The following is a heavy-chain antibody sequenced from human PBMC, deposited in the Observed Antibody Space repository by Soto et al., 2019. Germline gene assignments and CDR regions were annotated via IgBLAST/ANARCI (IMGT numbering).Heavy chain of an antibody. D-gene: IGHD3-3*02. CDR2: INAGNGNT. J-gene: IGHJ6*02. V-gene: IGHV1-3*01. CDR1: GYTFTSYA. CDR3: AREEPAFRTTGMDV. Sequence: ASVKVSCKASGYTFTSYAMHWVRQAPGQRLEWMGWINAGNGNTKYSQKFQGRVTITRDTSASTAYMELSSLRSEDTAVYYCAREEPAFRTTGMDVWGQGTTVTVSS.